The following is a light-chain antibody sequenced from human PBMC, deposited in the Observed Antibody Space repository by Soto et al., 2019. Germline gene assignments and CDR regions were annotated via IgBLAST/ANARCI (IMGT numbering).Light chain of an antibody. CDR2: EVN. Sequence: QSVLTQPPSASGSPGQSVAISCTGTSSDVGGYNYVSWYQQHPGKAPKLMIYEVNKRPSGVPDRFSGSKSGNTASLTISGLQAEDEAEYYCSLYTTASTYVFGTGTKLTVL. V-gene: IGLV2-8*01. CDR3: SLYTTASTYV. J-gene: IGLJ1*01. CDR1: SSDVGGYNY.